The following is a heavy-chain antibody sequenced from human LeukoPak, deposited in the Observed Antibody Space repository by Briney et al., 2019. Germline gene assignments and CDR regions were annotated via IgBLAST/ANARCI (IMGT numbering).Heavy chain of an antibody. J-gene: IGHJ3*02. V-gene: IGHV3-7*01. D-gene: IGHD3/OR15-3a*01. CDR2: IQEDGSEK. CDR3: ARGGPKGAFDI. CDR1: GFTFSSYW. Sequence: PGGSLRLSCVASGFTFSSYWMTWVRQAPGKGLEWVVNIQEDGSEKYYVDSVKGRFTISRDNAKNSVYLQMDSLRAEDTAVYYCARGGPKGAFDIWGQGTMVTVSS.